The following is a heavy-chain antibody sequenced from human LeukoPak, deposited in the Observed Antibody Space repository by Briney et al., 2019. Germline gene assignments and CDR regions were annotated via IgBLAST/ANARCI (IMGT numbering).Heavy chain of an antibody. CDR2: ISSSGSTI. J-gene: IGHJ6*03. CDR3: ASNGGRYYGSGSPRGDMDV. Sequence: GGSLRLSCAASGFTFSSYEMNWVRQAPGKGLEWVSYISSSGSTIYYADSVKGRFTISRDNAKNSLYLQMNSLRAEDTAVYYCASNGGRYYGSGSPRGDMDVWGKGTTVTVSS. V-gene: IGHV3-48*03. D-gene: IGHD3-10*01. CDR1: GFTFSSYE.